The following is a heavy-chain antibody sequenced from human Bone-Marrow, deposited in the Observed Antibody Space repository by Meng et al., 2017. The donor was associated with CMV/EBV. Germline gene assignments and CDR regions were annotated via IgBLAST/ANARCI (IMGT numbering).Heavy chain of an antibody. CDR2: IWYDGSNK. J-gene: IGHJ6*01. CDR1: GFTFSSYG. D-gene: IGHD3-3*01. Sequence: GESLKISCAASGFTFSSYGMHWVRQAPGKGLEWVAVIWYDGSNKYYADSVKGRFTISRDNSRNTLYLQMNSLRAEDTGVYYCAKDNPYYDFWSGYYTGYYYGMAVWGQGTTVTGSS. CDR3: AKDNPYYDFWSGYYTGYYYGMAV. V-gene: IGHV3-33*06.